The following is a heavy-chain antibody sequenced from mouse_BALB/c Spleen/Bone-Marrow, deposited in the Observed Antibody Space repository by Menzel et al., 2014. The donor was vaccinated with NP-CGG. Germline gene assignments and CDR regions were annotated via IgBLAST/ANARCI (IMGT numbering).Heavy chain of an antibody. J-gene: IGHJ1*01. CDR3: AYYRYDEYFDV. CDR1: GYTFTSYF. Sequence: VKLMESGPELVKPGASVKMSCKASGYTFTSYFIHWVKQRPGQRLEWIGWIYPGDGSTKYNEKFKVKTTLTADKSSSXAYMFLSSLTSEDSAIYFCAYYRYDEYFDVWGAGTTVTVSS. D-gene: IGHD2-14*01. CDR2: IYPGDGST. V-gene: IGHV1S56*01.